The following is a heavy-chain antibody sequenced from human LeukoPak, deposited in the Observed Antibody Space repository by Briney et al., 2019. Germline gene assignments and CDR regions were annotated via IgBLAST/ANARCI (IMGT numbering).Heavy chain of an antibody. V-gene: IGHV4-38-2*02. CDR1: GYSISSGYY. D-gene: IGHD2-2*01. CDR2: IYHSGST. Sequence: PSETLSLTCTVSGYSISSGYYWGWIRQPPGKGLEWIGSIYHSGSTYYNPSLKSRVTMSVDTSKNQFSLKLSSVTAADTAVHYCARDCSSTSCYPLDYWGQGTLVTVSS. CDR3: ARDCSSTSCYPLDY. J-gene: IGHJ4*02.